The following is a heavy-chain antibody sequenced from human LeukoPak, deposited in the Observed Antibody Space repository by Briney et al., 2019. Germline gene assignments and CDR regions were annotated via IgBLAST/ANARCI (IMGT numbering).Heavy chain of an antibody. J-gene: IGHJ4*02. CDR3: ASSVGARYYFGY. CDR2: INWNGGST. Sequence: GGSLRLSCAASGFTFDDYGMSWVRQAPGKGLEWVSGINWNGGSTVYADSVKGRFTISRDNAKNSLYLQTNSLRAEDTALYYCASSVGARYYFGYWGQGTLVTVSS. CDR1: GFTFDDYG. V-gene: IGHV3-20*04. D-gene: IGHD1-26*01.